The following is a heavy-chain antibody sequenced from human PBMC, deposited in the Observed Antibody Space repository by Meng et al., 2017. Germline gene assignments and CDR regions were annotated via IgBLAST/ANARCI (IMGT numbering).Heavy chain of an antibody. D-gene: IGHD1-26*01. CDR1: GGSISSSSYY. CDR3: ARGNRYSGSYYYYGMDV. J-gene: IGHJ6*02. CDR2: IYYSGST. Sequence: SETLSLTCTVSGGSISSSSYYWGWIRQPPGKGLEWIGSIYYSGSTYYNPSLKSRVTISVDTSKNQFSLKLSSVTAADTAVYYCARGNRYSGSYYYYGMDVWGQGTTVTVSS. V-gene: IGHV4-39*07.